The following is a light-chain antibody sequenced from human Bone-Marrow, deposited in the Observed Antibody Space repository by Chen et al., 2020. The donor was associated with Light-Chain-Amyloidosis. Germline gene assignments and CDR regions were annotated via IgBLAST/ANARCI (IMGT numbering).Light chain of an antibody. V-gene: IGLV3-21*02. CDR1: NIGSTS. J-gene: IGLJ3*02. Sequence: SYVLTQPSSVSVAPGQTATIACGGNNIGSTSVHWYQQTPGHAPLLVVYDDSDRHSGIPERLSGSNSGNTATLTISRVEAGDEADYYCQVWDRSSDRPVFGGGTKLTVL. CDR3: QVWDRSSDRPV. CDR2: DDS.